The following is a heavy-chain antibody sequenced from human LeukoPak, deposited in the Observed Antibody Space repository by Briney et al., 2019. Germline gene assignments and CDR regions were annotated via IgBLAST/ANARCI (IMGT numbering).Heavy chain of an antibody. CDR3: ARAGIAAGFDY. V-gene: IGHV3-21*01. CDR2: ISSSSSYI. D-gene: IGHD6-25*01. CDR1: GFTFSSYS. Sequence: GGSLRLSCAASGFTFSSYSMNWVRQAPGKGLEWVSSISSSSSYIYYADLVKGRFTISRDNAKNSLYLQMNSLRAEDTAVYYCARAGIAAGFDYWGQGTLVTVSS. J-gene: IGHJ4*02.